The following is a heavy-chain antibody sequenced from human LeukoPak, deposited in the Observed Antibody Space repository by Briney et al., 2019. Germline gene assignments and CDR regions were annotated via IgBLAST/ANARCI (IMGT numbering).Heavy chain of an antibody. D-gene: IGHD1-1*01. CDR1: GFTFSSYE. J-gene: IGHJ4*02. CDR2: ISSSGSTI. V-gene: IGHV3-48*03. CDR3: VTGQLDSLYYFDY. Sequence: PGGSLGLSCAASGFTFSSYEMNWVRQAPGKGLEWISYISSSGSTIYYADSVKGRFTISRDNAKNSLYLQMNSLRAEDTAVYYCVTGQLDSLYYFDYWGQGTLVTVSS.